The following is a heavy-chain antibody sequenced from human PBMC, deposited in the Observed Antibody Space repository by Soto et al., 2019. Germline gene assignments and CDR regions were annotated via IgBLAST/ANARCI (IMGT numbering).Heavy chain of an antibody. CDR3: ARGSSWYRDWFDP. V-gene: IGHV1-3*01. J-gene: IGHJ5*02. Sequence: ASVKVSCNASGYTFTSYAMAWVRQAPGQRLEWMGWINAGNGNTKYSQKFQGRVTITRDTSASTAYMELSSLRSEDTAVYYCARGSSWYRDWFDPWGQGTLVTVSS. D-gene: IGHD6-13*01. CDR1: GYTFTSYA. CDR2: INAGNGNT.